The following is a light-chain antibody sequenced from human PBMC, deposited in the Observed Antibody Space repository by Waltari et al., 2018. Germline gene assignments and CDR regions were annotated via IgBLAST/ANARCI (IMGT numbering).Light chain of an antibody. CDR2: EVS. CDR3: SSYTNTRIYV. V-gene: IGLV2-14*02. CDR1: SGAVGGDTI. Sequence: QSALTQPASVSGSPGQSITISCPGTSGAVGGDTIVSWYHHHPGQAPKLMIYEVSERPLGVSNRFTGSKSGGTASLTISGLQADDEADYYCSSYTNTRIYVFGTGTKVTVL. J-gene: IGLJ1*01.